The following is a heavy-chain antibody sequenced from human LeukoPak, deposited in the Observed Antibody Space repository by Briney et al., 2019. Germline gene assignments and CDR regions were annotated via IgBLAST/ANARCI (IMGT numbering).Heavy chain of an antibody. CDR2: ISSSSSTI. V-gene: IGHV3-48*02. J-gene: IGHJ4*02. Sequence: GWSLRVSCAASGFTFSRYCLNWVRQDPGKGLEWVSYISSSSSTIYYVVSVEGRFTISRDNGKDSLHLLMNTLRDEDTSVYCGSRAPRSGSYYWGQGTLVTVSS. CDR3: SRAPRSGSYY. CDR1: GFTFSRYC. D-gene: IGHD1-26*01.